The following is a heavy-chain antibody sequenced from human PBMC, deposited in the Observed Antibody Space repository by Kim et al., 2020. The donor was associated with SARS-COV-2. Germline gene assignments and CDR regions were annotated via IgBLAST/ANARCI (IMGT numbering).Heavy chain of an antibody. CDR1: GYILSDYS. Sequence: ASVKVSCKASGYILSDYSMDWVRQAPGQRLEWMGRINDVDDNTKYSQKFQGRVTITRDTSANTVYMELSSLRSEDTAVYYCARPFSDIIKLRGVLEGDYWGRRTRVTVFS. CDR3: ARPFSDIIKLRGVLEGDY. CDR2: INDVDDNT. J-gene: IGHJ4*02. D-gene: IGHD3-10*01. V-gene: IGHV1-3*01.